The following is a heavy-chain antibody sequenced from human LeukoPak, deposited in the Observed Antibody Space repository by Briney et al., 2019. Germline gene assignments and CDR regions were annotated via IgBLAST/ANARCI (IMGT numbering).Heavy chain of an antibody. CDR3: VKDIEGSYSYGEFDY. CDR2: ISSNGGST. Sequence: QPGGSLRLSCSASGFTFSSYAMHWVRQAPGKGLEYVSAISSNGGSTYYADSVKGRFTISRDNSKNTLYLQMSSLRAEDTAVYYCVKDIEGSYSYGEFDYWGQGTLVTVSS. D-gene: IGHD5-18*01. J-gene: IGHJ4*02. V-gene: IGHV3-64D*09. CDR1: GFTFSSYA.